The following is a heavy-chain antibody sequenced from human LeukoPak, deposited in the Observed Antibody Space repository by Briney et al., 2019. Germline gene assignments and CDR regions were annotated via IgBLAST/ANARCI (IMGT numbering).Heavy chain of an antibody. V-gene: IGHV1-2*06. J-gene: IGHJ4*02. CDR2: INPNSGGT. D-gene: IGHD3-22*01. CDR3: ARAYDSSGWGFDY. CDR1: GYTFTGYY. Sequence: ASVKVSCKASGYTFTGYYMHWVRQAPGQGLEWIGRINPNSGGTNYAQKFQGRVTMTRDTSISTAYMELSRLRSDDTAVYYCARAYDSSGWGFDYWGQGTLVTVSS.